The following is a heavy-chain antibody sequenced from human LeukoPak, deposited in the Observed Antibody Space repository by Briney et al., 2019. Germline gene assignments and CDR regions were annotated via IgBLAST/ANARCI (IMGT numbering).Heavy chain of an antibody. V-gene: IGHV3-11*06. D-gene: IGHD3-10*01. J-gene: IGHJ4*02. Sequence: GGALRLSCAASGFTFSDEYMSWIRQAPGKGLEWVSYISNSGSYTNYADSVKGRFTISRDNAKNSLYLQMNSLRVDDTAVYYCVRGVEHWGQGTLVTVSS. CDR1: GFTFSDEY. CDR3: VRGVEH. CDR2: ISNSGSYT.